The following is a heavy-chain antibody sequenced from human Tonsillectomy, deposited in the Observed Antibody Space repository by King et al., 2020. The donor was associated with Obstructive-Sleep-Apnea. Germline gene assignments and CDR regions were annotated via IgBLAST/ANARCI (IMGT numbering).Heavy chain of an antibody. CDR3: AGDNSGMLRGVIFDC. CDR2: IYYSGST. D-gene: IGHD3-10*01. V-gene: IGHV4-39*07. J-gene: IGHJ4*02. CDR1: GGSISSSDDF. Sequence: LQLQESGPGLVKPSETLSLTCTVSGGSISSSDDFWGWVRQPPGKGLEWIGSIYYSGSTFFNPSLKSRVTFLIDTSKNHFSLKLSSVTAADTAVYYCAGDNSGMLRGVIFDCWGQGTLVTVSS.